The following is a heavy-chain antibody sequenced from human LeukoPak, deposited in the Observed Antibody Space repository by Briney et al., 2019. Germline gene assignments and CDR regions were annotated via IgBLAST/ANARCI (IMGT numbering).Heavy chain of an antibody. CDR3: ARVEEGYGSGRRENYYYYYMDV. Sequence: SDTLSLTCTVSGSSISSYCWSWIRQPPGKGREGIEYIYYSGRTNYKPSLNNRVTLSVDTCKNQLPLKLSSVSAAATPACYTARVEEGYGSGRRENYYYYYMDVWGKGTTVTISS. CDR2: IYYSGRT. D-gene: IGHD3-10*01. J-gene: IGHJ6*03. V-gene: IGHV4-59*01. CDR1: GSSISSYC.